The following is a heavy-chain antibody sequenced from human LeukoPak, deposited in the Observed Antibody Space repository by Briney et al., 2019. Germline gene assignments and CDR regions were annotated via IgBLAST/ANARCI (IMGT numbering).Heavy chain of an antibody. CDR2: ISYDGSNK. D-gene: IGHD1/OR15-1a*01. V-gene: IGHV3-30*04. Sequence: GGSLRLSCAASGFTFSGYAMHWVRQGPGKGLEWVAVISYDGSNKYYADSVKGRFTISRDNSKNTLYRQMNSLRAEDTAVYYCARGWLEQQPSPFGYWGQGTLVTVSS. CDR3: ARGWLEQQPSPFGY. J-gene: IGHJ4*02. CDR1: GFTFSGYA.